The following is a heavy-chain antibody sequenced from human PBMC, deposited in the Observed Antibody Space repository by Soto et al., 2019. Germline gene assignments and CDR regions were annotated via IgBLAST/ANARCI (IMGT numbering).Heavy chain of an antibody. Sequence: SDTLSLTCAVSGGSLSSSNWWSWVRQPPGKGLEWIGEIYHSGSTNYNPSLKSRVTISVDKSKNQFSLKLSSVIAADTAVYYCARADEMATIYRYYYYGMDVWGQGTTVTVSS. CDR1: GGSLSSSNW. CDR2: IYHSGST. J-gene: IGHJ6*02. V-gene: IGHV4-4*02. CDR3: ARADEMATIYRYYYYGMDV. D-gene: IGHD5-12*01.